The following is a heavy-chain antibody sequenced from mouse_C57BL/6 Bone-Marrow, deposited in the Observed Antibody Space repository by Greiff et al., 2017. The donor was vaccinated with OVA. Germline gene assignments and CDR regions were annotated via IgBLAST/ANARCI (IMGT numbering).Heavy chain of an antibody. CDR2: IYPGDGDT. V-gene: IGHV1-82*01. CDR3: ARGGSYYFDY. J-gene: IGHJ2*01. CDR1: GYAFSSSW. Sequence: QVQLQQPGPELVKPGASVKISCKASGYAFSSSWMNWVKQRPGKGLEWIGRIYPGDGDTNYNGKFKGKATLTADKSSSTAYMQLSSLTSEDSAVYFCARGGSYYFDYWGQGTTLTVSS. D-gene: IGHD1-1*02.